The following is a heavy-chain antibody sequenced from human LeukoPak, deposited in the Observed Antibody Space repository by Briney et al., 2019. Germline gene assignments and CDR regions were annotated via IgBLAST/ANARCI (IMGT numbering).Heavy chain of an antibody. J-gene: IGHJ4*02. D-gene: IGHD5-12*01. CDR2: IYHSGST. CDR3: ARVGGYDLRGGQY. CDR1: GYSISSGYY. Sequence: SETLSLTCTVSGYSISSGYYWGWIRQPPGKGLEWIGSIYHSGSTYYNPSLKSRVTISVDTSKNQFSLKLSSVTAADTAVYYCARVGGYDLRGGQYWGQGTLVTVSS. V-gene: IGHV4-38-2*02.